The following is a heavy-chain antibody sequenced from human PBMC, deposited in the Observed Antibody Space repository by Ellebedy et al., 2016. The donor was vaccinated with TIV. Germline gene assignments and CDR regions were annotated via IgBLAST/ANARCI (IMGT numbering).Heavy chain of an antibody. CDR1: GGTFSSDA. CDR3: ARGPEGLPDYFDH. CDR2: IIPIFGSA. Sequence: AASVKVSCKASGGTFSSDAISWARQAPGQGLEWMGGIIPIFGSANYAQNFQGRVTITADESTTTGYMELSSLRSDDTAVFYCARGPEGLPDYFDHWGQGTLVTVSS. V-gene: IGHV1-69*13. D-gene: IGHD4-11*01. J-gene: IGHJ4*02.